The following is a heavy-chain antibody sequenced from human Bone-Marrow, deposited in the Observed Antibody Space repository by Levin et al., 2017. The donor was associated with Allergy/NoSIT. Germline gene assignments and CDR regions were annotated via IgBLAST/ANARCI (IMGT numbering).Heavy chain of an antibody. CDR1: GFTFNNAW. CDR3: TTDYAIYTYGSI. D-gene: IGHD5-18*01. Sequence: GGSLRLSCAASGFTFNNAWMTWVRQAPGKGLEWVGRIKSKSDGATTEYAAPVQGRFTISRDDSKNTLYLQMNSLTTEDTAVYRWTTDYAIYTYGSIWGQGTLVTVSS. V-gene: IGHV3-15*01. CDR2: IKSKSDGATT. J-gene: IGHJ4*02.